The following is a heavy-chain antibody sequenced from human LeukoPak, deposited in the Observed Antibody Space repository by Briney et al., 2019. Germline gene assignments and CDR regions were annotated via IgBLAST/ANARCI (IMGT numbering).Heavy chain of an antibody. Sequence: PGGSLRLSCAVSGFTFSSYAMSWVRQAPGKGLEWVSAISGSGGSTYYADSVKGRFTISRDNSKNTLYLQMNSLRAEDTAVYYCARRLGELSLFPLWGQGTLVTVSS. D-gene: IGHD3-16*02. CDR2: ISGSGGST. CDR1: GFTFSSYA. V-gene: IGHV3-23*01. J-gene: IGHJ4*02. CDR3: ARRLGELSLFPL.